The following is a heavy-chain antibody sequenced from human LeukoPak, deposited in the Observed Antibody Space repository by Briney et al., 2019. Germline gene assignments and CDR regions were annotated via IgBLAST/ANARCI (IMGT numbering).Heavy chain of an antibody. J-gene: IGHJ3*02. CDR2: ITYDGTDT. CDR3: ARPGGYAFDM. Sequence: GTSLRLSCAASRFNFRSYAFHWVRQAPGKGPEWMAFITYDGTDTYYADSVKGRFTLSRDNSQNTLYLQMNSLRAADTAVYYCARPGGYAFDMWGQGTMVTVSS. CDR1: RFNFRSYA. V-gene: IGHV3-30*04. D-gene: IGHD3-16*01.